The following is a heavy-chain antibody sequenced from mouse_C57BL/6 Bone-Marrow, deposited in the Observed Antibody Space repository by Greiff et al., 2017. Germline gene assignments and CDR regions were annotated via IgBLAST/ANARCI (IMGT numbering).Heavy chain of an antibody. CDR2: INSDGGST. V-gene: IGHV5-2*01. CDR1: EYEFPSHD. CDR3: ARHGCDEAMDY. Sequence: EVKVVESGGGLVQPGESLKLSCESNEYEFPSHDMSWVRKTPEKRLELVAAINSDGGSTYYPDTMEIRFIISRDNTKKTLYLQMSSLRAEDTALYYCARHGCDEAMDYWGQGTSVTVSS. J-gene: IGHJ4*01. D-gene: IGHD2-13*01.